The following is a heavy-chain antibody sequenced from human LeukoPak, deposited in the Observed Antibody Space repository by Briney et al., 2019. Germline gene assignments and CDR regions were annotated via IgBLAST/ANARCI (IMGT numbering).Heavy chain of an antibody. D-gene: IGHD6-6*01. Sequence: GGSLRLSFAASGFTFSSYAMGWVRQPPGKGLEWVSAISISGENTYYADSVKGRFTISRDTSRNTLYLQMHSLRAEDTAVYYCARLISTSSSRFSDYWGQGTLVTVSS. CDR2: ISISGENT. CDR3: ARLISTSSSRFSDY. J-gene: IGHJ4*02. CDR1: GFTFSSYA. V-gene: IGHV3-23*01.